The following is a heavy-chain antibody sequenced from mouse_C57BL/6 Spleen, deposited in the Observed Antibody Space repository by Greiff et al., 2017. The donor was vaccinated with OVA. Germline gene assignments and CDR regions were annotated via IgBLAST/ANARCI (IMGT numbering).Heavy chain of an antibody. V-gene: IGHV1-26*01. Sequence: EVQLQQSGPELVKPGASVKISCKASGYTFTDYYMNWVKQSHGKSLEWIGDINPNNGGTSYNQKFKGKATLTVDKSSSTAYMELRSLTSEDSAVYYCARYDYGPFAYWGQGTLVTVSA. D-gene: IGHD2-4*01. CDR3: ARYDYGPFAY. J-gene: IGHJ3*01. CDR1: GYTFTDYY. CDR2: INPNNGGT.